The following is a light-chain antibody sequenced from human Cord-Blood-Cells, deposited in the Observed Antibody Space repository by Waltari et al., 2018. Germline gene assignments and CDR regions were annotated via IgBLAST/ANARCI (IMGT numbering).Light chain of an antibody. CDR2: DAS. V-gene: IGKV3-11*01. CDR1: QSVSRY. J-gene: IGKJ4*01. Sequence: EIVLTQSPATLSLSPGERATLSCRASQSVSRYLDWYQQKPGRAPRLLIYDASSRATGIPARFSGSGSGTDFTLTISSLEPEDFAAYYCQQRSNWPLTFGGGTKVEIK. CDR3: QQRSNWPLT.